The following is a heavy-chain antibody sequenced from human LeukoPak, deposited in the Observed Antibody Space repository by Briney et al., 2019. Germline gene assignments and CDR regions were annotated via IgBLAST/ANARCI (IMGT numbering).Heavy chain of an antibody. Sequence: PSETLSLTCAVYGGSFSGYYWSWIRQPPGKGLEWIGEINHSGSTNYNPSLKSRVTISVDTSKNQFSLKLSSVTAADTAVYYCASQYYDILTGSLGAFDIWGQGTMVTVSS. D-gene: IGHD3-9*01. CDR2: INHSGST. J-gene: IGHJ3*02. CDR1: GGSFSGYY. V-gene: IGHV4-34*01. CDR3: ASQYYDILTGSLGAFDI.